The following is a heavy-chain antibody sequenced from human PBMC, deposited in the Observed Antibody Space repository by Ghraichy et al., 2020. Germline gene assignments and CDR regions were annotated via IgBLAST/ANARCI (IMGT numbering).Heavy chain of an antibody. V-gene: IGHV3-7*03. Sequence: GGSLRLSCAASGLIFSTYWMTWVRQAPGKGLEWVANINQDGREKYYVASVKGRFTISRDNAKNSLYLQMNGRRAEDTAVYYCSSGDTFDIWGQGTMVAVSS. CDR2: INQDGREK. CDR3: SSGDTFDI. D-gene: IGHD3-10*01. CDR1: GLIFSTYW. J-gene: IGHJ3*02.